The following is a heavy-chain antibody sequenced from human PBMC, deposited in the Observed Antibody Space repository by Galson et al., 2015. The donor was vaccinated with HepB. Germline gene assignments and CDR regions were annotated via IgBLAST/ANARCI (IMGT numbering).Heavy chain of an antibody. D-gene: IGHD1-26*01. CDR2: IYYSGST. CDR1: GGSISSSSYY. Sequence: SETLSLTCTVSGGSISSSSYYWGWIRQPPGKGLEWIGSIYYSGSTYYNPSLKSRVTISVDTSKNQFSLKLSSVTAADTAVYYCARGGSYSLFDYWGQGTLVTVSS. J-gene: IGHJ4*02. V-gene: IGHV4-39*01. CDR3: ARGGSYSLFDY.